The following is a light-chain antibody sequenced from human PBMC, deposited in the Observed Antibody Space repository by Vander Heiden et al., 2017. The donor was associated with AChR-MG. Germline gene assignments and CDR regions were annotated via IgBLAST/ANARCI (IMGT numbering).Light chain of an antibody. V-gene: IGKV1-27*01. J-gene: IGKJ4*01. CDR3: QKDNSAPLT. CDR2: ATS. CDR1: QGIGNY. Sequence: DIQMTQSPSSLSASVGDRVTITCRASQGIGNYLAWYQQKPGKVPKLLIYATSTLQSGVPFRFSGSGSGTDFTLTISSLQPDDVATYYCQKDNSAPLTFGGGTKVQIK.